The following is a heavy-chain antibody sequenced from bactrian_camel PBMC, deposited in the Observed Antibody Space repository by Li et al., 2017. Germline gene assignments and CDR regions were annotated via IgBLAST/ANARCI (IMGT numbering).Heavy chain of an antibody. D-gene: IGHD6*01. V-gene: IGHV3S55*01. CDR2: IRRDGGET. CDR1: GHSRGSNC. Sequence: QVQLVESGGGSVQAGGSLRLSCKVSGHSRGSNCVGWYRLPPGRAPAEREGIAAIRRDGGETWYAASVKGRFTISRDSAKNTVYLQMNSLKPEDTAMYSCKTIPSVVAGPSASGRCTFGYWGQGTQVTVS. J-gene: IGHJ6*01. CDR3: KTIPSVVAGPSASGRCTFGY.